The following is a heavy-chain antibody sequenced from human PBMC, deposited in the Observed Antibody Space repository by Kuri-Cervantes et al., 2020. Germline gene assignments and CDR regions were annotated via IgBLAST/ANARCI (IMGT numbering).Heavy chain of an antibody. J-gene: IGHJ4*02. CDR2: IYYSGST. CDR1: GGSISSSSYY. CDR3: ARGRNRSALYFDH. V-gene: IGHV4-61*05. Sequence: GSLRLSCTVSGGSISSSSYYWSWIRQPPGKGLEWIGYIYYSGSTNYNPSLKSRVTISVDTSKNQFSLKLSSVTAADTAVYYCARGRNRSALYFDHWGQGTLVTVSS.